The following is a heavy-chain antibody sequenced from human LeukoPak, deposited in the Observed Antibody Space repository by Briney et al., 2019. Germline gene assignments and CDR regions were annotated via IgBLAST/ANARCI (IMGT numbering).Heavy chain of an antibody. D-gene: IGHD3-22*01. CDR1: GFTFSSYW. CDR3: ARGSSGYYHATLDY. V-gene: IGHV3-74*01. Sequence: PGGSLRLSCAASGFTFSSYWMHWVRQAPGKGLVWVSRINSDGSSTSQADSVKGRFTISRDNAKNTLFLQMNSLRAEDTAVYYCARGSSGYYHATLDYWGQGTLVTVSS. CDR2: INSDGSST. J-gene: IGHJ4*02.